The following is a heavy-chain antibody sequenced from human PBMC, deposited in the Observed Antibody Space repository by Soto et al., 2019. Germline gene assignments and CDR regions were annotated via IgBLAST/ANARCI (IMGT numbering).Heavy chain of an antibody. D-gene: IGHD6-19*01. V-gene: IGHV6-1*01. CDR1: GDSVSSNSAA. J-gene: IGHJ4*02. CDR3: ARVSLKYSSGWYPFDY. Sequence: PSQTLSLTCAISGDSVSSNSAAWNWIRQSPSRGLEWLGRTYYRSKWYNDYAVSVKSRITINPDTSKNQFSLQLNSVTPEDTAVYYCARVSLKYSSGWYPFDYWGQGTLVTVSS. CDR2: TYYRSKWYN.